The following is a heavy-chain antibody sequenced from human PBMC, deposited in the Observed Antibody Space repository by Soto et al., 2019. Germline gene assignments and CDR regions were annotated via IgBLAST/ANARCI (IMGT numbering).Heavy chain of an antibody. V-gene: IGHV4-59*01. J-gene: IGHJ6*02. CDR3: ARERGYSYGYGMDV. Sequence: ETLSLTCTVSGGSIGSYHWSWIRQSPGKGLEWIGYINYSGGTKYNPSLKSRVTISVDTSKNHFSLKLSSVTAADTAVYYCARERGYSYGYGMDVWGQGTTVTVSS. CDR2: INYSGGT. CDR1: GGSIGSYH. D-gene: IGHD5-12*01.